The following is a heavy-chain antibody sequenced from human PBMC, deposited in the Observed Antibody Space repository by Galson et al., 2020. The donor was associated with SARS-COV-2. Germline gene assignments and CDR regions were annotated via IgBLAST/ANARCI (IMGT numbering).Heavy chain of an antibody. CDR3: AAQRSINSAWWF. CDR1: GDSIRSFY. V-gene: IGHV4-4*07. CDR2: IYTSGLFDTTGTA. D-gene: IGHD2-8*02. Sequence: SETLSLTCTVSGDSIRSFYWCWIWQPPRKRPERSGRIYTSGLFDTTGTAHYNPPLKSLVALSRDTASNQFSLKMNSSTAADTAMFYCAAQRSINSAWWFWGQGILVNVAS. J-gene: IGHJ4*02.